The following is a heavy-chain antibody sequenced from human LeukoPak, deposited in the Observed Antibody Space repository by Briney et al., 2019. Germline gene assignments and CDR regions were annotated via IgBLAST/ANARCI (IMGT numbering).Heavy chain of an antibody. V-gene: IGHV3-23*01. J-gene: IGHJ3*02. Sequence: GGSLRLSCAASGFTFSSYAMSWVRQAPGKGLEWVSSISGSGGSTYYADSVRGRFTVSRDNSRNTLALQMNSLRAEDTAVYYCAGSPTVDAALDIWGQGTMVTVSS. CDR1: GFTFSSYA. D-gene: IGHD4-23*01. CDR2: ISGSGGST. CDR3: AGSPTVDAALDI.